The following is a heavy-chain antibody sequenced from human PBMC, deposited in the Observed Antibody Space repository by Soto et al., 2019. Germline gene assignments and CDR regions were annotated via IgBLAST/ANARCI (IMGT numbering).Heavy chain of an antibody. D-gene: IGHD3-3*01. CDR2: VSYDGSNK. V-gene: IGHV3-30-3*01. CDR3: ARGAYDFWSGGTDY. Sequence: QVQVVESGGGVVQPGGSLRLSCAASGFTFRNYDMHWVRQAPGKGLEWVAVVSYDGSNKYYADSVKGRFTIYRDNSKNKLYLQMNSLRAEDTAVFYCARGAYDFWSGGTDYGGQGTLVTVSS. CDR1: GFTFRNYD. J-gene: IGHJ4*02.